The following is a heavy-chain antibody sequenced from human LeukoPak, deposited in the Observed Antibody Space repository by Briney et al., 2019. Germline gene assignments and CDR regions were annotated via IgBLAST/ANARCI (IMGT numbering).Heavy chain of an antibody. CDR3: VRDELRTTYRFSWDP. D-gene: IGHD3-16*02. Sequence: SETLSLTCTVSGGSIGFYFWSRIRQSAGKGLEWIGRINGNGGTNYNPSLRSRVTMSVDTSKSQFSLNLRSVTAADTSVYYCVRDELRTTYRFSWDPWGQGILVTV. V-gene: IGHV4-4*07. CDR2: INGNGGT. CDR1: GGSIGFYF. J-gene: IGHJ5*02.